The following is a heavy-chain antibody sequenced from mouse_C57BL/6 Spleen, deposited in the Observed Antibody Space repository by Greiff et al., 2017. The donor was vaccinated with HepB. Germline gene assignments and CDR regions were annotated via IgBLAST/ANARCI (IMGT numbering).Heavy chain of an antibody. CDR2: ISSGGSYT. Sequence: EVKLVESGGDLVKPGGSLKLSCAASGFTFSSYGLSWVRQTPDKRLEWVATISSGGSYTYYPDSVKGRFTISRDNAKNNLYLQMSSLKSEDTAMYYCARHRIDYAPAWFAYWGQGTLVTVSA. D-gene: IGHD2-4*01. CDR3: ARHRIDYAPAWFAY. CDR1: GFTFSSYG. V-gene: IGHV5-6*01. J-gene: IGHJ3*01.